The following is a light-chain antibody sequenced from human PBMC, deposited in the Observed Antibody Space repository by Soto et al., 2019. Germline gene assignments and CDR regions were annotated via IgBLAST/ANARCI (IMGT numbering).Light chain of an antibody. CDR3: QSYDSSLSGYV. V-gene: IGLV1-40*01. CDR1: GATFGPGYD. CDR2: GNS. J-gene: IGLJ1*01. Sequence: QSALTQPPSVSGAPGQRVTISCTGSGATFGPGYDVHWYQQLPGTAPKLLIYGNSNRPSGVADRFSGSESGTSASLAITGLQAEDEADYYCQSYDSSLSGYVFXTGTKLTVL.